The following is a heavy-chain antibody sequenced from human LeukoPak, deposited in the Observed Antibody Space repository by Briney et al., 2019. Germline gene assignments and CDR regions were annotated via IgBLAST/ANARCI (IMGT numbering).Heavy chain of an antibody. J-gene: IGHJ3*02. Sequence: GGSLRLSCAASGFTFDDYAMHWVRQAPGKGLEWVSGISWNSGSIGYADSVKGRFTISRDNAKNSLYLQMNSLRAEDTAVYYCARDLGYSSSWKYAFDIWGQGTMVTVSS. V-gene: IGHV3-9*01. CDR1: GFTFDDYA. CDR3: ARDLGYSSSWKYAFDI. CDR2: ISWNSGSI. D-gene: IGHD6-13*01.